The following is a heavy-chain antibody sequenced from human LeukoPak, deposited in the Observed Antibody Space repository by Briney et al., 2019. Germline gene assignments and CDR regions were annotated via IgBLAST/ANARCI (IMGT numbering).Heavy chain of an antibody. CDR1: GGSISSGSYY. D-gene: IGHD3-3*01. CDR2: IYTSGST. V-gene: IGHV4-61*02. J-gene: IGHJ5*02. Sequence: SQTLSLTCTVSGGSISSGSYYWRWLRQPAGKGLEWIGRIYTSGSTNYNPSLKSRVTISVDTSKNQFSLKLSSVTAADTAVYYCARDDYDFGRGPWGQGTLVTVSS. CDR3: ARDDYDFGRGP.